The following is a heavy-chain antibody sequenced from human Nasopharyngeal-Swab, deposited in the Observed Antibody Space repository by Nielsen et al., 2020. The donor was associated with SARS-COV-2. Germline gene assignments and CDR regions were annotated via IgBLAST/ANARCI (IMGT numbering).Heavy chain of an antibody. CDR1: GGSISSYY. Sequence: SETLSLTCTVSGGSISSYYWSWIRQPPGKGLEWIGYIYYSGSTNYNPSLKSRVTISVDTSKNQFSLKLSSVTAADTAVYYCARGGPLLRYFDWSPGRQENWFDPWGQGTLVTVSS. CDR3: ARGGPLLRYFDWSPGRQENWFDP. J-gene: IGHJ5*02. D-gene: IGHD3-9*01. V-gene: IGHV4-59*01. CDR2: IYYSGST.